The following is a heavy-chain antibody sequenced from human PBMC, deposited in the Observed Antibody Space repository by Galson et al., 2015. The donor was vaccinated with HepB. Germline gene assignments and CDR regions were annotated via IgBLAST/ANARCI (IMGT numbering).Heavy chain of an antibody. CDR3: ARTGYSSGWSFDY. CDR2: IIPIFGTA. V-gene: IGHV1-69*06. Sequence: SVKVSCKASGGTFSSYAISWVRQAPGQGLEWMGGIIPIFGTANYAQKFQGRVTITADKSTSTAYMELSSLRSEDTAVYYCARTGYSSGWSFDYWGQGTLVTVSS. CDR1: GGTFSSYA. D-gene: IGHD6-19*01. J-gene: IGHJ4*02.